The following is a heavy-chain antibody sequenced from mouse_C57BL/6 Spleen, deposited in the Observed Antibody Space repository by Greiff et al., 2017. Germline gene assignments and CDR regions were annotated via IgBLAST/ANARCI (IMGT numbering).Heavy chain of an antibody. V-gene: IGHV1-82*01. Sequence: VKLVESGPELVKPGASVKISCKASGYAFSSSWMNWVKQRPGKGLAWIGRIYPGDGDTNYNGKFKGKATLASDKSSSTAYMQLSSLTSEDSAVYFCARGGDYGSSFYYWGQGTTLTVSS. D-gene: IGHD1-1*01. CDR2: IYPGDGDT. CDR1: GYAFSSSW. CDR3: ARGGDYGSSFYY. J-gene: IGHJ2*01.